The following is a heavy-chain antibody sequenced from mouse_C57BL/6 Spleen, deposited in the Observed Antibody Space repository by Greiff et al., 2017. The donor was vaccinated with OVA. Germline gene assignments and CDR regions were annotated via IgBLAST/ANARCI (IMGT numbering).Heavy chain of an antibody. CDR3: AIGYYEGYAMDY. Sequence: VQLQQPGAELVMPGASVKLSCKASGYTFTSYWMHWVKQRPGPGLEWIGEIDPSDSYTNYNQKFKGKSTLTVDKSSSTAYMQLSSLTSEDSAVYYCAIGYYEGYAMDYWGQGTSVTVSS. CDR1: GYTFTSYW. J-gene: IGHJ4*01. D-gene: IGHD2-3*01. V-gene: IGHV1-69*01. CDR2: IDPSDSYT.